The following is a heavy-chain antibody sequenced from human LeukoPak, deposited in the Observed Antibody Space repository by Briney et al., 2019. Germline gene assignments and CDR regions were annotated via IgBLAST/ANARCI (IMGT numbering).Heavy chain of an antibody. CDR1: GFTFSNAW. D-gene: IGHD6-19*01. V-gene: IGHV3-15*01. CDR2: IKSKTDGGTT. CDR3: TTSPWLVPFDY. J-gene: IGHJ4*02. Sequence: GGSLRLSCAASGFTFSNAWMSWVRRAPGKGLEWVGRIKSKTDGGTTDYAAPVKGRFTISRDDSKNTLYLQMNSLKTEDTAVYYCTTSPWLVPFDYWGQGTLVTVSS.